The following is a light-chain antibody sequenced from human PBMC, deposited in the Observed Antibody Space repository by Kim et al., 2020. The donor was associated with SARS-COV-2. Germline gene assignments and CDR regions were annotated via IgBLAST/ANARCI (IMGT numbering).Light chain of an antibody. CDR3: QSYDSSLSGVV. CDR2: GNS. J-gene: IGLJ2*01. Sequence: SVLTQPPSVSGAPGQRVTISCTGSSSNIGAGYDVHWYQQLPGTAPKLLIYGNSNRPSGVPDRFSGSKSGTSASLAITGLQAEDEADYYCQSYDSSLSGVVFGGGTQLTVL. V-gene: IGLV1-40*01. CDR1: SSNIGAGYD.